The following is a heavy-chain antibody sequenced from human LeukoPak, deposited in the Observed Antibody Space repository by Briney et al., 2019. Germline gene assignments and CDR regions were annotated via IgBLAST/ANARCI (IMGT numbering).Heavy chain of an antibody. V-gene: IGHV3-48*01. J-gene: IGHJ6*02. CDR1: GFTFSSYS. D-gene: IGHD6-13*01. CDR3: ARDVRSSWTTTAFYYYYGMDV. CDR2: ISSSSSTI. Sequence: GGSLRLSCAASGFTFSSYSMNWVRQAPGKGLEWVSYISSSSSTIYYADSVKGRFTISRDNAKNSLYLQMNSLRAEDTAVYYCARDVRSSWTTTAFYYYYGMDVWGQGTTVTVSS.